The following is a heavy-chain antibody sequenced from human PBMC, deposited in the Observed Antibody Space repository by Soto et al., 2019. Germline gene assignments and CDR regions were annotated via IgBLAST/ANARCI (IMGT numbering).Heavy chain of an antibody. CDR3: AAELVSSCSPGGNYYYGMEV. D-gene: IGHD3-9*01. CDR1: GDSFINFG. J-gene: IGHJ6*04. Sequence: QVQLVQSGAEVKKPGASVKISCKASGDSFINFGVSWVRQAPGQGLEWMGVVSARNGDTTYAQNLQVRISLTTDTSTTTIYMELTSLRSDDTAVDWFAAELVSSCSPGGNYYYGMEVWGKGTVVTISS. CDR2: VSARNGDT. V-gene: IGHV1-18*01.